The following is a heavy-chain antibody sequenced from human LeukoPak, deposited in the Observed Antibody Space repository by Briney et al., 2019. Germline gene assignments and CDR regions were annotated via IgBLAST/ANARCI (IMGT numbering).Heavy chain of an antibody. J-gene: IGHJ6*02. Sequence: ADTLSLTHAVSGRSMSSRNGWSSVRQPPGKGLDWTGEIYHSASTNYNPSLKSRVTISVDKSQSQLSLKLSSVTAADTAVYYCASVLYHYYGMDVWGQGTTVTVSS. V-gene: IGHV4-4*02. CDR3: ASVLYHYYGMDV. D-gene: IGHD2-8*01. CDR2: IYHSAST. CDR1: GRSMSSRNG.